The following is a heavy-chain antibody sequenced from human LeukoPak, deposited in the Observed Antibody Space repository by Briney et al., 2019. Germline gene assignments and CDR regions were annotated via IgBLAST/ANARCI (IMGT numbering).Heavy chain of an antibody. Sequence: ASVKVSCKASGYTLTSYGISWVRQAPGQGLEWMGWISGNNGNTNYVHKLQGRVTMTTGTSTSTVYMELRSLRSDDTAVYYCARDLTYGLFDYWGQGTLVTVSS. CDR3: ARDLTYGLFDY. J-gene: IGHJ4*02. D-gene: IGHD3-10*01. V-gene: IGHV1-18*01. CDR1: GYTLTSYG. CDR2: ISGNNGNT.